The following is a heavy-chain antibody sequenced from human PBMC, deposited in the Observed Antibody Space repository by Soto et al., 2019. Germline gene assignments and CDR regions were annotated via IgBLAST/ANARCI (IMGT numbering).Heavy chain of an antibody. D-gene: IGHD3-3*01. Sequence: QVQLVQSGAEVKKPGASVKVSCKASGYTFTSYDINWVRQATGQGLEWMGWMNPNSGNTGYAQKFQGRVTMTRKTSISTAYMELSSLRSEDTAVYYCARADRITIFGVVIRNWFDPWGQGTLVTVSS. CDR2: MNPNSGNT. CDR1: GYTFTSYD. CDR3: ARADRITIFGVVIRNWFDP. J-gene: IGHJ5*02. V-gene: IGHV1-8*01.